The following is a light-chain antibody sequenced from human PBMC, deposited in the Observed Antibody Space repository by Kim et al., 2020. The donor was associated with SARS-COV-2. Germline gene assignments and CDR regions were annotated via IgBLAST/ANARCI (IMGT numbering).Light chain of an antibody. J-gene: IGLJ1*01. CDR2: EVS. CDR1: SSDVGTYNL. Sequence: QSALTQPPSVSGSPGQSITISCTGTSSDVGTYNLVSWYQQPPGTAPKLLIYEVSNRPSGVPDRFSGSKSGNTASLTISGLQAEDEADYYCGSYTSTGTRVFGTGTKVTVL. CDR3: GSYTSTGTRV. V-gene: IGLV2-18*02.